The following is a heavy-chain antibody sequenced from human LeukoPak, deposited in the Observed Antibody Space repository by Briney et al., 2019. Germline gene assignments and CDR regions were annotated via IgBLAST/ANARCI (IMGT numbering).Heavy chain of an antibody. CDR1: GFTFSTYA. D-gene: IGHD6-19*01. CDR2: ISDGGANT. Sequence: GGSLRLSCAASGFTFSTYAMSRVRQAPGKGLEWVSTISDGGANTYYANSVRGRFTISRDNSKNTLYLQKNSLRADDTAIYYCAKSMTLQWRGFFDLWGRGTHVTVSS. CDR3: AKSMTLQWRGFFDL. J-gene: IGHJ2*01. V-gene: IGHV3-23*01.